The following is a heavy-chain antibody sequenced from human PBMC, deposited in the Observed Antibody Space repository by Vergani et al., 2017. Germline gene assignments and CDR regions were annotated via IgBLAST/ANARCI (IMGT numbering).Heavy chain of an antibody. J-gene: IGHJ6*03. CDR1: GYTFNSYS. D-gene: IGHD3-3*01. CDR2: INPNSGGT. V-gene: IGHV1-2*02. CDR3: ARDSSTIFGVVDYYYYMDV. Sequence: QVQLAQSGSELKKPGASVKVSCEASGYTFNSYSINWVRQAPGQGLEWMGWINPNSGGTNYAQKFQGRVTMTRDTSISTAYMELSRLRSDDTAVYYCARDSSTIFGVVDYYYYMDVWGKGTTVTVSS.